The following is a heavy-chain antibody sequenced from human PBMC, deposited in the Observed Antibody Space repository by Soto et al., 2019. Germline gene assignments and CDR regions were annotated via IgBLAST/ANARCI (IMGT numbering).Heavy chain of an antibody. J-gene: IGHJ4*02. D-gene: IGHD4-17*01. V-gene: IGHV3-66*01. CDR1: GFTVSSNH. CDR3: ERSGPYGDYDY. Sequence: EVQLVESGGGLVQPGGSLRLSCAASGFTVSSNHMSWVRQAPGKGLEWVSVIYSGGSTYYADSVKGRFTISRDNSKNTLYLQMDSLRAEDTAVYYCERSGPYGDYDYWGQGTLVTVSS. CDR2: IYSGGST.